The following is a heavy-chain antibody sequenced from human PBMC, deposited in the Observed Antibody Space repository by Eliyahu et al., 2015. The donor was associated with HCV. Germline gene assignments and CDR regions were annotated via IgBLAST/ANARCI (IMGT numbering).Heavy chain of an antibody. J-gene: IGHJ6*02. CDR1: GFTXXNAX. CDR3: TTPLWGVTTSGMDV. V-gene: IGHV3-15*01. D-gene: IGHD4-11*01. CDR2: IKSKTDGGTT. Sequence: EVQLVESGGGLVKPGGSLRLSCAASGFTXXNAXMSWVRQAPGKGLEWVGRIKSKTDGGTTDYAAPVKGRFTISRDDSKDTLYLQMNSLKTEDTAVYYCTTPLWGVTTSGMDVWGQGTTVTVSS.